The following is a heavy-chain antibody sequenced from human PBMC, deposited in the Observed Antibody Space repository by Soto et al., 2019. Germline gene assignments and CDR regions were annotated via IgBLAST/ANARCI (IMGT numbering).Heavy chain of an antibody. CDR3: AAYCYTMTCTHFHGYS. CDR2: IKQDESDK. D-gene: IGHD3-16*02. Sequence: EVQLVESGGGLVQTGGSLRLSFAVSGFRFRDYWMSWVRQAPGKGLEWLANIKQDESDKYYVDSVKGRFTISRDNAKNALYLQMNSLRVEDTAVYYCAAYCYTMTCTHFHGYSWGQGTQVTVSS. CDR1: GFRFRDYW. V-gene: IGHV3-7*03. J-gene: IGHJ5*02.